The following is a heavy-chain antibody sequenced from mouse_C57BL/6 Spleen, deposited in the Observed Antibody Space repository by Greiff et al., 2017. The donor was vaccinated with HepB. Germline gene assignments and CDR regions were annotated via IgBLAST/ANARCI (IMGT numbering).Heavy chain of an antibody. CDR1: GYTFTSYW. CDR2: IHPSDSDT. V-gene: IGHV1-74*01. Sequence: QVQLQQSGAELVKPGASVKVSCKASGYTFTSYWMHWVKQRPGQGLEWIGRIHPSDSDTNYNQKFKGKATLTVDKSSSTAYMQLSSLTSEDSAVYYWSIAEVTTRYYYAMDYRGQGTSGPVPP. D-gene: IGHD2-2*01. CDR3: SIAEVTTRYYYAMDY. J-gene: IGHJ4*01.